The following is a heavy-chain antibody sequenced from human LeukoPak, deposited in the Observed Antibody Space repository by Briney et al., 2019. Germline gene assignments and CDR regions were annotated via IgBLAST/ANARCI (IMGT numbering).Heavy chain of an antibody. Sequence: ASVKVSCKASGFTFTSTAVQWVRQARGQRLEWIGWILVGSGNTNYAQMFQERVTLTWDVSTSTDYMVLSSLRSEDTAIYYCASDPPYTSSSAWWGQGTLVTVSS. CDR2: ILVGSGNT. D-gene: IGHD2-2*01. V-gene: IGHV1-58*01. CDR1: GFTFTSTA. J-gene: IGHJ4*02. CDR3: ASDPPYTSSSAW.